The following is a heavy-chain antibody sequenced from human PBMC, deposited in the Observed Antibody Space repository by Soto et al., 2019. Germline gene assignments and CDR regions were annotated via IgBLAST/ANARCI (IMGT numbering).Heavy chain of an antibody. CDR2: ISYDGSNK. V-gene: IGHV3-30-3*01. CDR3: ARERNMAEYHFDY. J-gene: IGHJ4*02. Sequence: SLRLSCAASGFTFSSYPMHWVRQAPGKGLEWVAIISYDGSNKYYADSVKGRFTISRDNSKNTLYLQMNSLRGEDTAVYHCARERNMAEYHFDYWGQGTVVTVSS. CDR1: GFTFSSYP. D-gene: IGHD2-2*01.